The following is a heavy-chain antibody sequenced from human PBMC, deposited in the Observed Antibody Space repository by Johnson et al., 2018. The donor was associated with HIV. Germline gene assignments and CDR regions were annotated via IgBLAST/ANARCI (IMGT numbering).Heavy chain of an antibody. V-gene: IGHV3-23*04. CDR3: ARQGLTVDALDI. Sequence: VQLVESGGGLVQRGGSLRLSCAAYGFTFSSYAMTWVRQAPGKGVEWVSAISGSGDSTYYADSVQGRFTISRDNAKSSLYLQMHSLTVGDTAVYYCARQGLTVDALDIWGQGTMVIVSS. CDR2: ISGSGDST. CDR1: GFTFSSYA. D-gene: IGHD3/OR15-3a*01. J-gene: IGHJ3*02.